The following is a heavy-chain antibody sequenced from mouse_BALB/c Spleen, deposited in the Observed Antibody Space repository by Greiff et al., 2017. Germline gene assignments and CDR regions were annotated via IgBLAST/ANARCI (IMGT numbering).Heavy chain of an antibody. CDR1: GFTFSSYT. J-gene: IGHJ2*01. Sequence: EVKVEESGGGLVQPGGSLKLSCAASGFTFSSYTMSWVRQTPEKRLEWVAYISNGGGSTYYPDTVKGRFTISRDNPKNTLFLQMTSLRSEDTAMYYCARNWDFDYWGQGTTLTVSS. V-gene: IGHV5-12-2*01. CDR3: ARNWDFDY. D-gene: IGHD4-1*01. CDR2: ISNGGGST.